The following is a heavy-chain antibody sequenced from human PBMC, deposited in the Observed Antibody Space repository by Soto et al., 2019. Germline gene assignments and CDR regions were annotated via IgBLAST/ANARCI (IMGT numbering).Heavy chain of an antibody. V-gene: IGHV4-4*07. CDR3: AKDYVTYQGNYYYYGMDV. CDR1: GGSMSSYY. CDR2: IYTSGST. Sequence: QMQLQESGPGLVKPSETLSLTCTVSGGSMSSYYWSWIRQPAGKGLEWIGRIYTSGSTNFNHSLKHRLTLSVDTSKDQFSLKLSSVTATDTAVYYCAKDYVTYQGNYYYYGMDVWGQGTTVTVSS. J-gene: IGHJ6*02. D-gene: IGHD2-2*01.